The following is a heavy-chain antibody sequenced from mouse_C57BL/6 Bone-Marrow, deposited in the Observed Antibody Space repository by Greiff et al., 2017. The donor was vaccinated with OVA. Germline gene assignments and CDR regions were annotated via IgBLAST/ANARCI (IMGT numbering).Heavy chain of an antibody. D-gene: IGHD2-5*01. CDR2: IDPETGGP. J-gene: IGHJ3*01. V-gene: IGHV1-15*01. CDR3: TRWDSNYDWFAY. CDR1: GYTFTDYE. Sequence: VQLQQSGAELVRPGASVTLSCKASGYTFTDYEMHWVKQTPVHGLEWIGAIDPETGGPAYNQKFKGKAILTADKSSSTAYMELRSLTSEDSAVYYCTRWDSNYDWFAYWGQGTLVTVSA.